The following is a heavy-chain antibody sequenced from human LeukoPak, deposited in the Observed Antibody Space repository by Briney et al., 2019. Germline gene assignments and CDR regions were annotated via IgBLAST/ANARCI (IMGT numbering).Heavy chain of an antibody. Sequence: PSQTLSLTCTVSGGSISSGDYYWSWIRQPPGKGLEWIGYIYYSGSTYYNPSLKSRVTISVDTSKNQFSLKLSSVTAADTAVYYCARTPNSKQQLVDYWGQGTLVTVSS. V-gene: IGHV4-30-4*08. D-gene: IGHD6-13*01. CDR2: IYYSGST. CDR3: ARTPNSKQQLVDY. J-gene: IGHJ4*02. CDR1: GGSISSGDYY.